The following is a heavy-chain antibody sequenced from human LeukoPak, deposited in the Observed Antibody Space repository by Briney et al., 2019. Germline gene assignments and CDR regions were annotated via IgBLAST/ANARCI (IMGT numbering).Heavy chain of an antibody. Sequence: SSVTVSCKACGGTFSSYAISWVRQAPGQGLEWMGRIIPIFGTANYAQKFQGRVTITTDESTSTAYMELSSVRSEDTAVYYCARDRPRWPFDPWGQGTLVTVSS. V-gene: IGHV1-69*05. CDR2: IIPIFGTA. D-gene: IGHD2-15*01. J-gene: IGHJ5*02. CDR3: ARDRPRWPFDP. CDR1: GGTFSSYA.